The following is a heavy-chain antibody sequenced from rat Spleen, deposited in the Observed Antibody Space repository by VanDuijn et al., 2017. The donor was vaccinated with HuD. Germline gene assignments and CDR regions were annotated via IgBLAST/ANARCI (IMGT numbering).Heavy chain of an antibody. CDR2: ISSSGSDT. CDR3: ATGPRILRLDWFAY. J-gene: IGHJ3*01. D-gene: IGHD1-6*01. V-gene: IGHV5-25*01. CDR1: GLSFSNYD. Sequence: EVQLVESGGGLVQPGRSMKLSCAASGLSFSNYDMAWVRQAPTKGLEWVATISSSGSDTYYRDSVKGRFTISRDSAKSTLYLQMNSLRSEDTATSYCATGPRILRLDWFAYWGQGTLVTVSS.